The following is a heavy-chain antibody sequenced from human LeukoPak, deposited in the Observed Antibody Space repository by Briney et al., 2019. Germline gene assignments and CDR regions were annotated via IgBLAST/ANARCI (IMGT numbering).Heavy chain of an antibody. D-gene: IGHD6-13*01. CDR3: ATGRATYSSSWYRTFDY. J-gene: IGHJ4*02. Sequence: SETLSLTCAVSGGSICSSNWWSWVRQPPGKGLEWIGEIYHSGSTNYNPSLKSRVTISVDKSKNQFSLKLSSVTAADTAVYYCATGRATYSSSWYRTFDYWGQGTLVTVSS. CDR1: GGSICSSNW. V-gene: IGHV4-4*02. CDR2: IYHSGST.